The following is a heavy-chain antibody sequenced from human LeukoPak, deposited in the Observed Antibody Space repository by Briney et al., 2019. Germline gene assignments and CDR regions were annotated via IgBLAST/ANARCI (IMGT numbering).Heavy chain of an antibody. CDR3: AKTTVSGSPLYYFDY. CDR2: LSSSGLRT. V-gene: IGHV3-23*01. CDR1: GFTFSSYA. Sequence: GGSLRLSCAASGFTFSSYAMTWVRQAPGKGLEWVSALSSSGLRTYYADSVKGRFAISRDNSKNTLYLQTNSLRAEDTAVYYCAKTTVSGSPLYYFDYWGQGTLVTVSS. J-gene: IGHJ4*02. D-gene: IGHD3-10*01.